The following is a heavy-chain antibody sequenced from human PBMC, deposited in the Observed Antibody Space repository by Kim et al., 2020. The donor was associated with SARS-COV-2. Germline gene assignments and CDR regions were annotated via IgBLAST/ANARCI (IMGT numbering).Heavy chain of an antibody. J-gene: IGHJ6*03. D-gene: IGHD1-7*01. Sequence: PTLKSRVNISVDPSKNQFSLKLSSVTAADKAVYYCARDLWNYVDYYYYMDVWGKGTTVTVSS. CDR3: ARDLWNYVDYYYYMDV. V-gene: IGHV4-59*01.